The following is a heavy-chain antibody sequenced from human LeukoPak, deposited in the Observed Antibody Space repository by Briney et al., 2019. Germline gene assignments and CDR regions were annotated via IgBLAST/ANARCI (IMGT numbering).Heavy chain of an antibody. CDR3: ARERLAIWSGPHTTIFDY. J-gene: IGHJ4*02. D-gene: IGHD3-3*01. CDR2: IYYSGST. Sequence: PSETLSLTCTVSGYSLSSGYYWSWIRQPPGKGLEWIGYIYYSGSTNYNPSLKSRVTISVDTSKNQFSLKLSSVTAADTAVYYCARERLAIWSGPHTTIFDYWGQGTLVTVSS. CDR1: GYSLSSGYY. V-gene: IGHV4-61*01.